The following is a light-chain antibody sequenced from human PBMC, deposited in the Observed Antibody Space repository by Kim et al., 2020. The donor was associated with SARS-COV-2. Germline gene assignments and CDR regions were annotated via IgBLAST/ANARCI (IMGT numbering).Light chain of an antibody. CDR2: QDD. V-gene: IGLV3-1*01. CDR3: QAWDTTTEAV. Sequence: YELTQPPSMSVSPGQTASISCSGDKLGDKYACWYQQKPGQSPVLVIYQDDKRPLGIPERFSGSNSGNTATLTISGTQAMDETDYYCQAWDTTTEAVFGG. J-gene: IGLJ2*01. CDR1: KLGDKY.